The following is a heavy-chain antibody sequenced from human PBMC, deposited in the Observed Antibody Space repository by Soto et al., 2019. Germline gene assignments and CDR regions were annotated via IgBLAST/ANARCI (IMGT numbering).Heavy chain of an antibody. Sequence: QVQLVQSGAEVKKPGSSVKVSCKASGGTFSSYTISWVRQAPGQGLEWMGRIIPILGIANYAQKFQGRVTITADKSTSTAYMELSSLRSEDTAVYYCARDAYGGNGFDYCGQGTLVTVSS. CDR2: IIPILGIA. J-gene: IGHJ4*02. CDR1: GGTFSSYT. V-gene: IGHV1-69*08. D-gene: IGHD2-15*01. CDR3: ARDAYGGNGFDY.